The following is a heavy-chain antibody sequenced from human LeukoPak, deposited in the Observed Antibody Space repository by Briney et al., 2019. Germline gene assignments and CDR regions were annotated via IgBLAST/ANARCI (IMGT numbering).Heavy chain of an antibody. D-gene: IGHD4-17*01. V-gene: IGHV4-59*01. J-gene: IGHJ1*01. CDR1: GGSISSYY. Sequence: RPSETLSLICTVSGGSISSYYWSWIRQPPGKGLEWIGFIYSGSTNYNPSLKSRVTTSVDTSKNQFSLKLTSVTAADTAVYYCARAAVTTSRYFQHWGQGTLVTVSS. CDR3: ARAAVTTSRYFQH. CDR2: IYSGST.